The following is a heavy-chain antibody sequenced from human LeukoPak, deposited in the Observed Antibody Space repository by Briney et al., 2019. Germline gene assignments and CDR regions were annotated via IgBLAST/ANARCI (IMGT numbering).Heavy chain of an antibody. CDR3: ARDRDYYDGVPSYGMDV. D-gene: IGHD3-22*01. CDR2: IYSGGST. Sequence: GGSLRLSCAASGFTVSSNYMSWVRQAPGKGLEWVSVIYSGGSTYYADSVKGRFTISRDNSKNTLYLQMNSLRAEDTAVYYCARDRDYYDGVPSYGMDVWGQGTTVTVSS. V-gene: IGHV3-53*01. CDR1: GFTVSSNY. J-gene: IGHJ6*02.